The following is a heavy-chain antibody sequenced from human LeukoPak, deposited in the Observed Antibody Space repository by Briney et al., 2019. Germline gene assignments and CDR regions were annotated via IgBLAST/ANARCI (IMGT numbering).Heavy chain of an antibody. J-gene: IGHJ4*02. CDR3: VKDRSAPGLFDY. CDR2: IKQDGSDN. CDR1: GFTFSSYW. Sequence: GGSLRLSCVASGFTFSSYWMSWVRQAPGKGLEWVANIKQDGSDNFYVDSVRGRFTISRDNAKNSLFLQMNSLRAEDTAVYYCVKDRSAPGLFDYWGQGTLVTVSS. V-gene: IGHV3-7*01. D-gene: IGHD6-13*01.